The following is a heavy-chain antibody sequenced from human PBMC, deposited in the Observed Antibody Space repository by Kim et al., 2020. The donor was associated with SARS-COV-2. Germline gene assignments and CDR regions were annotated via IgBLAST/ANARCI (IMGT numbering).Heavy chain of an antibody. Sequence: YYADSVKGRFTISRDNAKNPLYLQMNSLRDEETAVYYCARDLVRGVISGYWGQGTLVTVSS. D-gene: IGHD3-10*01. V-gene: IGHV3-48*02. CDR3: ARDLVRGVISGY. J-gene: IGHJ4*02.